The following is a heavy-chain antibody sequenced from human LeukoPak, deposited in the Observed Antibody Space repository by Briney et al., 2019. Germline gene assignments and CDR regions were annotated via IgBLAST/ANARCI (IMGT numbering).Heavy chain of an antibody. CDR2: LNQDGSEK. V-gene: IGHV3-7*01. CDR3: ARDKVAGATHFDY. CDR1: GFTFSDFW. Sequence: GGSLRLSCEASGFTFSDFWMSWVRQAPGKGLEWVANLNQDGSEKYYMDSVKGRFTVSRDNAKNSLDLQMNSLRGEDTAVYYCARDKVAGATHFDYWGQGTLVTVSS. D-gene: IGHD4-23*01. J-gene: IGHJ4*02.